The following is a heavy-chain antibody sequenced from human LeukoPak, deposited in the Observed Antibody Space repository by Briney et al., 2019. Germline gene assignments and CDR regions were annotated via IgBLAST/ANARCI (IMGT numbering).Heavy chain of an antibody. CDR2: IYTSGST. V-gene: IGHV4-4*07. D-gene: IGHD7-27*01. CDR3: ARGYNWGSPTRNFYYPDV. J-gene: IGHJ6*03. Sequence: SSETLSLTCTVSGGSISSYYWSWIRQPAGKGLEWIGRIYTSGSTNYNPSLKSRVTMSVDTSKNQFSLKLRSVTAADTAVYYCARGYNWGSPTRNFYYPDVWGKGTTVTVSS. CDR1: GGSISSYY.